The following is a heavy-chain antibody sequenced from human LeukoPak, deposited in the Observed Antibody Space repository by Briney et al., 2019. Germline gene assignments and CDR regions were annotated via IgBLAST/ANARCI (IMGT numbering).Heavy chain of an antibody. CDR2: IYYSGST. D-gene: IGHD3-3*01. CDR3: ASPRITIFGVVILSAFDI. V-gene: IGHV4-59*05. J-gene: IGHJ3*02. Sequence: SETLSLTCTVSGGSISSYYWSWIRRPAGKGLEWIGSIYYSGSTYYNPSLKSRVTISVDTSKNQFSLKLSSVTAADTAVYYCASPRITIFGVVILSAFDIWGQGTMVTVSS. CDR1: GGSISSYY.